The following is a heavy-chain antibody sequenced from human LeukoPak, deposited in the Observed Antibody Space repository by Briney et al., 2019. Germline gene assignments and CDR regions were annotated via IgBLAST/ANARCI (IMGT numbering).Heavy chain of an antibody. V-gene: IGHV1-2*02. CDR3: ARVQWGEGLAVAGSHFDY. CDR1: GYTFTGYY. CDR2: INPNSGVT. Sequence: ASVKVSCKASGYTFTGYYLHWVRQAPGQGLEWMGWINPNSGVTNYAQKFQGRVTMTRDTSNSTAYMELSRLRSDDTAVYYCARVQWGEGLAVAGSHFDYWGQGALVTVSS. J-gene: IGHJ4*02. D-gene: IGHD6-19*01.